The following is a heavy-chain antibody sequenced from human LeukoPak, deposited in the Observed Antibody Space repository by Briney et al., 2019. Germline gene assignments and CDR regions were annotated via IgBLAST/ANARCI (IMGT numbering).Heavy chain of an antibody. V-gene: IGHV4-34*01. Sequence: SETLSLTYAVYGGSFSGYSWTWIRQPPGKGLEWIGEIDRSGSTNYNPSLKSRLTISVDTSKIQFSLKLSSVTAADTAVYYCARGSAAGLAYWGQGTLVTVSS. CDR1: GGSFSGYS. D-gene: IGHD6-13*01. CDR2: IDRSGST. CDR3: ARGSAAGLAY. J-gene: IGHJ4*02.